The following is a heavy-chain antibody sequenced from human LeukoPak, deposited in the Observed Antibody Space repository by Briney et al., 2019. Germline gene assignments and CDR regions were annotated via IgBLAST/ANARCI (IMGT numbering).Heavy chain of an antibody. CDR3: ARDFYDTRLMVRVNYFDY. V-gene: IGHV3-30-3*01. CDR2: ISYDGSNK. CDR1: GFTFSSYT. Sequence: PGGSLRLSCAASGFTFSSYTMHWVRQAPGKGLEWVAVISYDGSNKYYADSVKGRFTISRDNSKNTLYLQMNSLRAEDTAVYYCARDFYDTRLMVRVNYFDYWGQGTLVTVSS. D-gene: IGHD3-10*01. J-gene: IGHJ4*02.